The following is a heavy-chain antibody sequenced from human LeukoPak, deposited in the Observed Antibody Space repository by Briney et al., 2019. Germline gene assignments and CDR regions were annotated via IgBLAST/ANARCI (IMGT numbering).Heavy chain of an antibody. CDR2: IYPGDSDT. V-gene: IGHV5-51*01. CDR1: GYDFTSYW. Sequence: GESLKISCKGSGYDFTSYWIGWVRQMPGKGLEWMGIIYPGDSDTRYSPSFQGQVTISADKSISTAYLQWSSLKASDTAMYYCARHGHSSSSHYYYYGMDVWGQGTTVTVSS. J-gene: IGHJ6*02. CDR3: ARHGHSSSSHYYYYGMDV. D-gene: IGHD6-6*01.